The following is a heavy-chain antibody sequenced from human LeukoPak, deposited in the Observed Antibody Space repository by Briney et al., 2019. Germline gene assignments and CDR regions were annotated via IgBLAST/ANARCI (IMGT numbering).Heavy chain of an antibody. V-gene: IGHV3-74*01. Sequence: GGSLRLPCAASKFTFGSFWMNWVRLVPGKGPLWVSRINPDGSDTEYADSVKGRFTVSRDNARNTLYLEMRSLSVQDSGLYYCARVRNGYSSGLDVWGPGTWVTVSS. J-gene: IGHJ6*02. D-gene: IGHD2-15*01. CDR3: ARVRNGYSSGLDV. CDR2: INPDGSDT. CDR1: KFTFGSFW.